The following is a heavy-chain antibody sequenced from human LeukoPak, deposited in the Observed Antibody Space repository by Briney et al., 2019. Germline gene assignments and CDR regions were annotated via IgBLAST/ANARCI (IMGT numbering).Heavy chain of an antibody. CDR2: IKSKTDGWTT. D-gene: IGHD4-17*01. CDR3: TTSPYGDRYQNVLDV. J-gene: IGHJ6*02. CDR1: GFTFTNAW. Sequence: GGSLRLSCAASGFTFTNAWMCWVRQAPGKGREWVGRIKSKTDGWTTDFAAPVKDRFTISRDDSKTTLYLQMNSLETEDTAVYYCTTSPYGDRYQNVLDVWGQGTTVTVSS. V-gene: IGHV3-15*01.